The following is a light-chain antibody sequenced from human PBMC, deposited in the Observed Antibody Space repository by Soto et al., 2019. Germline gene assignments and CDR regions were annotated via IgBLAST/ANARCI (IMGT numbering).Light chain of an antibody. V-gene: IGKV3-20*01. CDR2: NAS. J-gene: IGKJ5*01. CDR1: QSVSSSY. Sequence: EIVLTQSPGTLSLSPGERATLSCRASQSVSSSYLAWYQQKPGQAPRLLIYNASNRATGIPARFSGSGSGTDFTLTISSLESEDFAVYYCQLYGRSRRATFGQGTRLEIK. CDR3: QLYGRSRRAT.